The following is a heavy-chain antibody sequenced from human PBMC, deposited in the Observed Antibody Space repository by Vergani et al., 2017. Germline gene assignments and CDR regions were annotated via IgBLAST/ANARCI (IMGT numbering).Heavy chain of an antibody. CDR3: ARVRRDDSSGYYYYYGMDV. CDR1: GGSISSGDYY. CDR2: SYYSGSH. D-gene: IGHD3-22*01. J-gene: IGHJ6*02. V-gene: IGHV4-30-4*01. Sequence: QVQLQESGPGLVKPSQTLSLTCTVSGGSISSGDYYWSWIRQPPGKGLEWIGYSYYSGSHYYNPSLKSRVTISVDTSKNQFSLTLSSVTAADTAVYYCARVRRDDSSGYYYYYGMDVWGQGTMVTVSS.